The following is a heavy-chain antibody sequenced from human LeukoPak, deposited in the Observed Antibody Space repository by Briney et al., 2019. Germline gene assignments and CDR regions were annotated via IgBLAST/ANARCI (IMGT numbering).Heavy chain of an antibody. D-gene: IGHD4-23*01. Sequence: GASVKVSFKASGYTFTSYDINWVRQATGQGLEWMGWMNPNSGNTGYAQKFQGRVTMTRNTSISTAYMELSSLRSEDTAVYYCARSPGGNARTWLDYWGQGTLVTVSS. CDR3: ARSPGGNARTWLDY. V-gene: IGHV1-8*01. J-gene: IGHJ4*02. CDR2: MNPNSGNT. CDR1: GYTFTSYD.